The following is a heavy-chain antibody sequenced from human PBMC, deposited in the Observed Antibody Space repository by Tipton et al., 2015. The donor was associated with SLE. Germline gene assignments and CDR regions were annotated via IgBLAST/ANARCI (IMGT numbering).Heavy chain of an antibody. Sequence: TLSLTCTVSGGSISSGSYYWSWIRQPAGKGLEWIGHIYTSGSTNYNPSLKSRVTISVDTSKNQFSLKLRSVTAADTAVYYCARRITIFGVVTRYSWFDPWGQGTLVTVSS. J-gene: IGHJ5*02. CDR2: IYTSGST. D-gene: IGHD3-3*01. CDR1: GGSISSGSYY. CDR3: ARRITIFGVVTRYSWFDP. V-gene: IGHV4-61*09.